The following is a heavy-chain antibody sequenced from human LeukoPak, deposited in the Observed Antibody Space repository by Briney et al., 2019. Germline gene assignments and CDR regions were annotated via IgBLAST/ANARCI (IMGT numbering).Heavy chain of an antibody. V-gene: IGHV1-69*04. CDR2: IIPIFGIA. CDR3: ARDVLPRGFDP. Sequence: GSSVKVSCKASGGTFSSYAISWVRQAPGQGLEWMGRIIPIFGIANYAQKFQGRVKITADKSTSTAYMELSSLRSEDTAVYYCARDVLPRGFDPWGQGTLVTVSS. D-gene: IGHD3-10*01. J-gene: IGHJ5*02. CDR1: GGTFSSYA.